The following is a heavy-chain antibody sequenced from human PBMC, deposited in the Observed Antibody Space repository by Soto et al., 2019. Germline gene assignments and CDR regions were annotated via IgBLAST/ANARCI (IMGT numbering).Heavy chain of an antibody. V-gene: IGHV3-23*01. CDR1: GFTVSIYA. CDR2: ISGSGGST. J-gene: IGHJ4*02. CDR3: AKDLKTRPHRPTAFDY. Sequence: GESLRLSCAASGFTVSIYAMSWVRQAPGKGLEWVSAISGSGGSTYYADSVKGRFTISRDNSKNTLYLQMNSLRAEDTAVYYCAKDLKTRPHRPTAFDYWGQGTLVTVSS.